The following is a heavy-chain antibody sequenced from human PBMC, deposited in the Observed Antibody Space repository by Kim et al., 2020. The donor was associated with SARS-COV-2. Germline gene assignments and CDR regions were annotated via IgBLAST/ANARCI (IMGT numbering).Heavy chain of an antibody. CDR1: GFTFSSYE. CDR3: ARDRSQWFGEHYPASDY. Sequence: GGSLRLSCAASGFTFSSYEMNWVRQAPGKGLEWVSYISSSGSTIYYADSVKGRFTISRDNSKNTLYLQMNSLRAEDTAVYYCARDRSQWFGEHYPASDYWGAGALVSVS. V-gene: IGHV3-48*03. CDR2: ISSSGSTI. J-gene: IGHJ4*02. D-gene: IGHD3-10*01.